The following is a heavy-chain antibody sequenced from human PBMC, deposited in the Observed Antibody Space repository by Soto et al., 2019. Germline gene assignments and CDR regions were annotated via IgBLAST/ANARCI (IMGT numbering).Heavy chain of an antibody. CDR1: GFSFSAHG. CDR2: INDGSEE. Sequence: QVQLVESGGGVVRPGTSLRLSCAATGFSFSAHGMHWVRQAPGKGLEWLAVINDGSEEGYADSVRGRFTISRDNARNILYLQMDNLRAEDSALYYCARDDLVVDNGLDHGGQGTLVTVSS. J-gene: IGHJ4*02. D-gene: IGHD1-1*01. V-gene: IGHV3-33*01. CDR3: ARDDLVVDNGLDH.